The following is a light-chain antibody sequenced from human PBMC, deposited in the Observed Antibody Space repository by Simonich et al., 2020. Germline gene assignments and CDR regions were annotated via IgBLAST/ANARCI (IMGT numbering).Light chain of an antibody. Sequence: IVMNQSPDSLAVSLGERVTIHFKSSQSVLYISNNKNYLAWYQQKPGQPPKLLIYWASTRESGVPDRFSGSGSGTDFTLTISSLQAEDVAVYYCQQYYSTPRTFGQGTKLEIK. CDR2: WAS. CDR3: QQYYSTPRT. J-gene: IGKJ2*01. CDR1: QSVLYISNNKNY. V-gene: IGKV4-1*01.